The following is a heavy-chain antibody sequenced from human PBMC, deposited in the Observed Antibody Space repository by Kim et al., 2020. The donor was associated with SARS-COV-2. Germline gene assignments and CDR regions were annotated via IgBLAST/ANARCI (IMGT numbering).Heavy chain of an antibody. V-gene: IGHV3-7*01. CDR1: GFTFSSYW. CDR2: IKQDGSEK. CDR3: ARDAPWVLRYFGRPRDDAWGYYGMDV. J-gene: IGHJ6*02. D-gene: IGHD3-9*01. Sequence: GGSLRLSCAASGFTFSSYWMSWVRQAPGKGLEWVANIKQDGSEKYYVDSVKGRFTISRDNAKNSLYLQMNSLRAEDTAVYYCARDAPWVLRYFGRPRDDAWGYYGMDVWGQGTTVTVSS.